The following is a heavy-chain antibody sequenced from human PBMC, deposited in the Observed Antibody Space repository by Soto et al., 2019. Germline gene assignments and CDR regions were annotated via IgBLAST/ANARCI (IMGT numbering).Heavy chain of an antibody. CDR3: AKERGSGGEYWWSDDFDI. CDR1: GFTVSYNY. J-gene: IGHJ3*02. V-gene: IGHV3-53*04. Sequence: EVQLVESGGGLVQPGGSLRLSCAVSGFTVSYNYMSWVRQAPGKGPEWVSVIYRGGDTYYADSVKGRFTISRDNSKNTLYLEMDSLRTEDTAVYYFAKERGSGGEYWWSDDFDIWGQGTSVTVSS. CDR2: IYRGGDT. D-gene: IGHD2-15*01.